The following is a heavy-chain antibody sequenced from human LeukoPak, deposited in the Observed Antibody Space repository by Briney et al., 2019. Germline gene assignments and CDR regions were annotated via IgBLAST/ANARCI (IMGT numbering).Heavy chain of an antibody. D-gene: IGHD1-26*01. CDR1: GYTFTIYD. CDR2: MNPNSGNT. J-gene: IGHJ4*02. V-gene: IGHV1-8*03. CDR3: AVGATKFDY. Sequence: GASVTVSFKASGYTFTIYDINWVGQATGQGGEWMGWMNPNSGNTGYAQKFQGRVTITRNTSISTAYMELSSLRSEDTAVYYCAVGATKFDYWGQGTLVTVSS.